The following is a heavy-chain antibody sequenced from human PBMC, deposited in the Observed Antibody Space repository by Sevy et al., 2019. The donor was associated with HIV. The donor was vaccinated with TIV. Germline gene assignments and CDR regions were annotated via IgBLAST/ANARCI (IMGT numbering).Heavy chain of an antibody. V-gene: IGHV3-30*18. CDR3: AKKDSSHLNY. CDR2: ISYDGSNK. J-gene: IGHJ4*02. D-gene: IGHD6-13*01. Sequence: GGSLRLSCAASGFTFSSYGMHWVRQAPGKGLEWVAVISYDGSNKCYADSVKGRFTISRDNSKNTLYLQMNSLRAEDTAVYYCAKKDSSHLNYWGQGTLVTVSS. CDR1: GFTFSSYG.